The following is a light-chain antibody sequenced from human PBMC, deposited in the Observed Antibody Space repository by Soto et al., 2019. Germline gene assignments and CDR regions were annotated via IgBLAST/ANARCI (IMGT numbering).Light chain of an antibody. CDR2: YAS. J-gene: IGKJ5*01. Sequence: EIVMTQSPATLSVSPGERATLSCRASQSVSSNLAWYQQKPGQAPRLLIYYASTRATGIPARFSGSGSGTEFTLTIYSLQSEDFAVYFCQQFNNWPITFGQGTRLEIK. CDR1: QSVSSN. V-gene: IGKV3-15*01. CDR3: QQFNNWPIT.